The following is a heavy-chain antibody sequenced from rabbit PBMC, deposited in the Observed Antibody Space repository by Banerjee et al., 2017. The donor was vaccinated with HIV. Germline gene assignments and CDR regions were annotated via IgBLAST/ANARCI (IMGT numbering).Heavy chain of an antibody. CDR1: GIDFSSYYF. J-gene: IGHJ4*01. CDR2: IYAGSSGST. D-gene: IGHD8-1*01. Sequence: QEQLVESGGGLVTLGGSLKLSCKASGIDFSSYYFICWVRQAPGKGLEWIACIYAGSSGSTYYASWAKGRFTISKTSSTTVTLQMTSLTAADTATYFCARATLTATGSGYYPNYFKLWGQGTLVTVS. CDR3: ARATLTATGSGYYPNYFKL. V-gene: IGHV1S45*01.